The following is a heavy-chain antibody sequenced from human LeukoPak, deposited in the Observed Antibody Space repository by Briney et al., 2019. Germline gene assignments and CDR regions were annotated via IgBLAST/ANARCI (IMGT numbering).Heavy chain of an antibody. Sequence: PGRSLRLSCAASGFTFDDYTMHWVRQAPGKGLEWVSGISWNSGSIGYADSVKGRFTISRDNAKNSLYLQMNSLRAEDTALYYCVLLRHYYYGMDVWGQGTTVTVSS. CDR3: VLLRHYYYGMDV. J-gene: IGHJ6*02. D-gene: IGHD3-22*01. CDR1: GFTFDDYT. V-gene: IGHV3-9*01. CDR2: ISWNSGSI.